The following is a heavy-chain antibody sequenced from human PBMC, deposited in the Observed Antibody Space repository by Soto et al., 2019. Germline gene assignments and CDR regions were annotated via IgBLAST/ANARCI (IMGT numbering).Heavy chain of an antibody. CDR2: ISGSGGST. Sequence: EVQLLESGGGLVQPGGSLRLSCAASGFTFSSYAMSWVRQAPGKGLEWVSAISGSGGSTYYADSVKGRFTISRDNSKNTLYLQMTSLRAEDTAVYYCAKAQINCSSTSCYGWDAFDIWGQGTMVTVSS. CDR1: GFTFSSYA. D-gene: IGHD2-2*01. V-gene: IGHV3-23*01. CDR3: AKAQINCSSTSCYGWDAFDI. J-gene: IGHJ3*02.